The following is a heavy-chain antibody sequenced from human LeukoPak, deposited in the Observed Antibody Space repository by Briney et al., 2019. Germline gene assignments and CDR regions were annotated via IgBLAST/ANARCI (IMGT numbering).Heavy chain of an antibody. CDR3: ARNRGPMTRGAPVYMDV. J-gene: IGHJ6*03. Sequence: PGGALRLSCAVCGFKFDDYGMSWVRQAPGKGPEWGSASNRNGGIFGYTDSVKGRFSISRHNAKNSLHLQMNSLRAEDTALYYCARNRGPMTRGAPVYMDVWGKGTTVMVSS. D-gene: IGHD3-10*01. CDR1: GFKFDDYG. CDR2: SNRNGGIF. V-gene: IGHV3-20*04.